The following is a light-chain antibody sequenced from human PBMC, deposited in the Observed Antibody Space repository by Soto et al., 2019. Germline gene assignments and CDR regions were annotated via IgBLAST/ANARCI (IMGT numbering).Light chain of an antibody. CDR3: MQGTQSPYT. CDR1: QSLVHSDGNTY. Sequence: DVVMTQSPLSLPVTLGQPASISCRSSQSLVHSDGNTYLNWFQQRPGQSPRRLIYKVSNRDSGVPDRFSGSGSGTDFTLKISRVEAEDVGDYYCMQGTQSPYTFGQGTKLEIK. CDR2: KVS. J-gene: IGKJ2*01. V-gene: IGKV2-30*02.